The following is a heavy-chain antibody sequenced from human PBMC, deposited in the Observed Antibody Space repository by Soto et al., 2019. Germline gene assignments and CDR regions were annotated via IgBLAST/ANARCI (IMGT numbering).Heavy chain of an antibody. D-gene: IGHD6-19*01. V-gene: IGHV4-4*07. J-gene: IGHJ3*02. CDR1: GGSISSYY. Sequence: SETLSLTCTVSGGSISSYYWSWIRQPAGKGLEWIGRIYTSGSTNYNPSLKSRVTMSVDTSKNQFSLKLSSVTAADTAVYYCARYPLGLGVDAFDIWGQGTMVTVSS. CDR3: ARYPLGLGVDAFDI. CDR2: IYTSGST.